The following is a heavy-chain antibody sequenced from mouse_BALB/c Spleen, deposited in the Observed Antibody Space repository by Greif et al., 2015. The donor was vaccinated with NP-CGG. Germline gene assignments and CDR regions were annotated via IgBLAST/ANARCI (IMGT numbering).Heavy chain of an antibody. Sequence: DLVKPGASVKLSCKASGYTFTSYWINWIKQRPGQGLEWIGRIAPGSGSTYYNEMFKGKATLTVDTSSSPALISLRSLASEDSAFFFWARTGNFRYLEFRGAGTTVTVSS. V-gene: IGHV1S41*01. CDR2: IAPGSGST. CDR3: ARTGNFRYLEF. J-gene: IGHJ1*01. D-gene: IGHD2-1*01. CDR1: GYTFTSYW.